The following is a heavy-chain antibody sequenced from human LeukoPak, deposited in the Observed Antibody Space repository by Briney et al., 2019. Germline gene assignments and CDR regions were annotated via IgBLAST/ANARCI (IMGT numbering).Heavy chain of an antibody. CDR3: EKDNGRWFDP. CDR1: GGSMRSNY. Sequence: SETLSLTCTVSGGSMRSNYWSLTRQPPGKGLEWIGNIYYSGSTNYNPSLKSRVTISIDPSKNQFSLKLSSVTAADTAIYYCEKDNGRWFDPWGQGTLVIVSS. D-gene: IGHD1-26*01. CDR2: IYYSGST. J-gene: IGHJ5*02. V-gene: IGHV4-59*01.